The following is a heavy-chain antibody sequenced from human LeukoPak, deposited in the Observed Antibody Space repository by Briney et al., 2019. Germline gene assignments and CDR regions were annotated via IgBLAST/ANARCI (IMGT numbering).Heavy chain of an antibody. J-gene: IGHJ6*03. CDR1: GYTFTSYG. CDR3: ARGGGSGSANYYYYYYMDV. Sequence: ASVKVSCKASGYTFTSYGISWVRQAPGQGLEWMGWISAYNGNTDYAQKLQGRVTMTTDTSTSTAYMELRSLRSDDTAVYYCARGGGSGSANYYYYYYMDVWGKGTTVTVSS. D-gene: IGHD3-10*01. CDR2: ISAYNGNT. V-gene: IGHV1-18*01.